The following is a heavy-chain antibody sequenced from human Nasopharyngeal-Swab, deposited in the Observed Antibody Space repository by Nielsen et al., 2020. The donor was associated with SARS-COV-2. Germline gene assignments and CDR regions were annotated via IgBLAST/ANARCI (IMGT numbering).Heavy chain of an antibody. CDR1: GGSISSSSYY. D-gene: IGHD5-18*01. CDR3: ATYGYGSYYYYYMDV. V-gene: IGHV4-39*01. Sequence: SETLSLTCTVSGGSISSSSYYWGWIRQPPGKGLEWIGSIYYSGSTYYNPSLKSRVTISVETSKNQFSLKLSFVTAADTAVYYCATYGYGSYYYYYMDVWGKGTTVTVSS. J-gene: IGHJ6*03. CDR2: IYYSGST.